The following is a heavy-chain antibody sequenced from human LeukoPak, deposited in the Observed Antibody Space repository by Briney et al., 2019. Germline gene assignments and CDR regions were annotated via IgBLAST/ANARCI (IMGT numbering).Heavy chain of an antibody. CDR3: ARVRDSYVDGLYYFDY. D-gene: IGHD5-18*01. CDR1: GFTLSSYG. V-gene: IGHV3-33*01. Sequence: GRSLRLSCAASGFTLSSYGMHWVRQAPGKGLEWVAVIWYDGSNKYYADSVKGRFTISRDNSKNTLYLQMNSLRAEDTAVYYCARVRDSYVDGLYYFDYRGQGTLVTVSS. CDR2: IWYDGSNK. J-gene: IGHJ4*02.